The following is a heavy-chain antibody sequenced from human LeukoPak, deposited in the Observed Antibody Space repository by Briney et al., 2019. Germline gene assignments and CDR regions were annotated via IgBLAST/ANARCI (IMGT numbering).Heavy chain of an antibody. CDR1: GFTFSSYS. Sequence: GGSLRLSCAASGFTFSSYSMNWVRQAPGKGLEWVSYIDFSGSTIYYADSVKGRFTISRDNARNSLSLQMISLRAEDTAVYYCARGFGVAYYYYSMDVWGKGTTVTISS. D-gene: IGHD3-3*01. J-gene: IGHJ6*03. CDR3: ARGFGVAYYYYSMDV. V-gene: IGHV3-48*04. CDR2: IDFSGSTI.